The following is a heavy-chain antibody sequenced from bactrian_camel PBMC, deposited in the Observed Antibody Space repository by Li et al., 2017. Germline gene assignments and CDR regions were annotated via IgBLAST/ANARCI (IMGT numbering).Heavy chain of an antibody. V-gene: IGHV3S1*01. CDR2: IHTGEGST. J-gene: IGHJ6*01. CDR3: AADLVGVGARCRPWYPFGF. Sequence: HVQLVESGGGSVQAGGSLRLTCVASGYLSRRDCISWLRQAPGKEREGLASIHTGEGSTYYVPSIEGRFTISQDNANNAVYLQMDSLKPEDTATYYCAADLVGVGARCRPWYPFGFRGQGTQVTVS. CDR1: GYLSRRDC. D-gene: IGHD2*01.